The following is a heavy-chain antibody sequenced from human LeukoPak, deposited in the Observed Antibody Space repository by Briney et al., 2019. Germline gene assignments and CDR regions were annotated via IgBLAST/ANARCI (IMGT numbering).Heavy chain of an antibody. D-gene: IGHD2-2*01. J-gene: IGHJ6*03. CDR1: GGSFSGYY. Sequence: PSETLSLTCAVYGGSFSGYYWSWIRQPPGKGLEWIGEINHSGSTNYNPSLKSRVTISVDTSKNQFSLKLSSVTAADTAVYYCARGATDDIVVVPAARRGGYYYYYMDVWGKGTTVTVSS. CDR3: ARGATDDIVVVPAARRGGYYYYYMDV. CDR2: INHSGST. V-gene: IGHV4-34*01.